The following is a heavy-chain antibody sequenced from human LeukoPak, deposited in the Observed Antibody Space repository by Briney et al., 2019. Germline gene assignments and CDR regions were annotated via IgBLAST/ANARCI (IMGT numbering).Heavy chain of an antibody. CDR3: AKDGEQQLLQGS. J-gene: IGHJ4*02. CDR1: GGSFSGYY. V-gene: IGHV4-34*01. CDR2: INHSGST. Sequence: PSETLSLTCAVYGGSFSGYYWSWIRQPPGKGLEWIGEINHSGSTNYNPSLKSRVTISVDTSKNQFSLKLSSVTAADTAVYYCAKDGEQQLLQGSRGQGTLVTVSS. D-gene: IGHD6-13*01.